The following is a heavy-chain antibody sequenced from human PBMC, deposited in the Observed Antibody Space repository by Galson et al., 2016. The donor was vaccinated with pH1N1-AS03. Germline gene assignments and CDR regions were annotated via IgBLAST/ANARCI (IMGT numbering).Heavy chain of an antibody. CDR2: TYWRSKWYN. V-gene: IGHV6-1*01. CDR1: GDSVSSNIDA. CDR3: ARGRYSGVDI. J-gene: IGHJ3*02. Sequence: CAISGDSVSSNIDAWNWIRQSPSGGLEWLGRTYWRSKWYNDYAVSVKSRITINPDTSKNQFSLQLTSVIPDGTAVYYCARGRYSGVDIWGQGAKVTVSS. D-gene: IGHD4/OR15-4a*01.